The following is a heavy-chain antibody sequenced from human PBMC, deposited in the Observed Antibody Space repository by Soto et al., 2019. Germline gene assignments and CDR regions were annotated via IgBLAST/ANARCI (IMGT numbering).Heavy chain of an antibody. D-gene: IGHD6-19*01. Sequence: GASVKASCKASGCTFTSYAMHWVRQAPGQRLEWMGWINAGNGNTKYSQKFQGRVTITRDTSASTAYMELSSLRSEDTAVYYCARGLGSSGWYAPYYYYGMDVWGQGTTVTVSS. CDR1: GCTFTSYA. V-gene: IGHV1-3*01. CDR2: INAGNGNT. CDR3: ARGLGSSGWYAPYYYYGMDV. J-gene: IGHJ6*02.